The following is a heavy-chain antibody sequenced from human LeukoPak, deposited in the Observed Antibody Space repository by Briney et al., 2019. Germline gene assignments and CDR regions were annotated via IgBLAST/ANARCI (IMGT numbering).Heavy chain of an antibody. CDR3: TTDLGGYFSGGSCYTGLYNCFDP. CDR1: AFTFDTAW. Sequence: GGPVTRWYAASAFTFDTAWTHWIRQNAGKRPERVARIRSKTYAGTTEYTAPVKGRFTISRDDSRNTLYLQMDGLKTEDTAVYYCTTDLGGYFSGGSCYTGLYNCFDPWGQGTLVTVSS. CDR2: IRSKTYAGTT. V-gene: IGHV3-15*01. J-gene: IGHJ5*02. D-gene: IGHD2-15*01.